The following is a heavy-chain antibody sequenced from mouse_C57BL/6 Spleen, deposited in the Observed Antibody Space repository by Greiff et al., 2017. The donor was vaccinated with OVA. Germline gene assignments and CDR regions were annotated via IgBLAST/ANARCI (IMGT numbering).Heavy chain of an antibody. D-gene: IGHD6-2*01. V-gene: IGHV1-9*01. CDR3: ASEVSSPYYFDY. CDR1: GYTFTGYW. J-gene: IGHJ2*01. CDR2: ILPGSGST. Sequence: QVQLKESGAELMKPGASVKLSCKATGYTFTGYWIEWVKQRPGHGLEWIGEILPGSGSTTYNEKVKGKATFTADTSSNTAYMQLSSLTTEDSAIYYCASEVSSPYYFDYWGQGTTLTVSS.